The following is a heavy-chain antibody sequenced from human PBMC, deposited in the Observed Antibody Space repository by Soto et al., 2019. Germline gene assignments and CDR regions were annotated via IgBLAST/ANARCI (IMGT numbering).Heavy chain of an antibody. J-gene: IGHJ4*02. D-gene: IGHD3-9*01. CDR3: ARPPGYISDWYYFDL. CDR1: GSRFSNYV. CDR2: IIPIFNST. V-gene: IGHV1-2*06. Sequence: QVQLVQSGAEVKTPGSSLKVSCKVSGSRFSNYVISWVRKAPGHGLEWLGRIIPIFNSTKYAQKFEGRVTMTWDTSLNTAYMELSSLKSDDTAVYYCARPPGYISDWYYFDLWGQGTRVTVSS.